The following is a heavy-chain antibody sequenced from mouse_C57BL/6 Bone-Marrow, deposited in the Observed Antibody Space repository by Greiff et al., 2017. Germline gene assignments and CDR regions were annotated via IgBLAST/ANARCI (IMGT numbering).Heavy chain of an antibody. J-gene: IGHJ3*01. Sequence: QVHVKQPGAELVKPGASVKLSCKASGYTFTSYWMQWVKQRPGQGLEWIGEVDPYDSYTNYNQKFKGKATLTVDTSSSTAYLQLSSLTTEDAAVYYCARDVGCWPFAYWGQGTLVTVSA. CDR2: VDPYDSYT. V-gene: IGHV1-50*01. CDR1: GYTFTSYW. CDR3: ARDVGCWPFAY.